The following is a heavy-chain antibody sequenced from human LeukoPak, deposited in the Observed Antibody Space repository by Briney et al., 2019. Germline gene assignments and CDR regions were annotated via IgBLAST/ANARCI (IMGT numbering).Heavy chain of an antibody. CDR2: MNPNSGNT. V-gene: IGHV1-8*01. Sequence: ASVKVSCKASGYTFTSYDINWVRQATGQGLEWMGWMNPNSGNTGYAQKFQGRVTMTRNTSISTAYMELSSLRAEDTAVYYCARDTDYGDTYYFDYWGQGTLVTVSS. CDR3: ARDTDYGDTYYFDY. CDR1: GYTFTSYD. D-gene: IGHD4-17*01. J-gene: IGHJ4*02.